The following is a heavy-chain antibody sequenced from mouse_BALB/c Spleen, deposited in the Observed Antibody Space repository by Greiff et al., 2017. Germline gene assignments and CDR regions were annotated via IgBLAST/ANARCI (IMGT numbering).Heavy chain of an antibody. J-gene: IGHJ1*01. D-gene: IGHD1-1*01. CDR2: ISSGGST. CDR1: GFTFSSYA. Sequence: DVHLVESGGGLVKPGGSLKLSCAASGFTFSSYAMSWVRQTPEKRLEWVASISSGGSTYYPDSVKGRFTISRDNARNILYLQMSSLRSEDTAMYYWARGGLGITTVVAPYWYFDVWGAGTTVTVSS. V-gene: IGHV5-6-5*01. CDR3: ARGGLGITTVVAPYWYFDV.